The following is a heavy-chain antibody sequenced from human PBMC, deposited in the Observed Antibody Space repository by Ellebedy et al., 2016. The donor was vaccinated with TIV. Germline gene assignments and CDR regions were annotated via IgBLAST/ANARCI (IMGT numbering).Heavy chain of an antibody. CDR1: GGSISSGGYY. J-gene: IGHJ4*02. CDR2: IYYSGST. Sequence: LRLXXTVSGGSISSGGYYWSWIRQHPGKGLEWIGYIYYSGSTYYNPSLKSRVTISVDTSKNQFSLKLSSVTAADTAVYYCARGEQQRWVYYFDYWGQGTLVTVSS. CDR3: ARGEQQRWVYYFDY. D-gene: IGHD6-13*01. V-gene: IGHV4-31*03.